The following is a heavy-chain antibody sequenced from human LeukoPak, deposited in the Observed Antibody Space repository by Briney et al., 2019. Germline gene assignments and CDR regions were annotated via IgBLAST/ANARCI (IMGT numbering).Heavy chain of an antibody. Sequence: PSETLSLTCTVSGGSVSSGKYCWSWIRQPPGKGLEWIGYIYYSGSTNYNPSLKSRVTISLDTSENQFSLRLSSVTAADTAVYYCAGIDDYNYYLYWGQGTLVTVSS. CDR1: GGSVSSGKYC. CDR2: IYYSGST. V-gene: IGHV4-61*01. J-gene: IGHJ4*02. CDR3: AGIDDYNYYLY. D-gene: IGHD5-24*01.